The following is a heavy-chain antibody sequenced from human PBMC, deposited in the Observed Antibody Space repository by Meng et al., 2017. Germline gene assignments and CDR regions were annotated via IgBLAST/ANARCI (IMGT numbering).Heavy chain of an antibody. Sequence: VQLAERGPGPGQPSGALSLTVTCAVGCISCSNWWRWFRQPPGKGLEWIGEIYHSGSTNYNPSLKSRVTISVDKSKNQFSLKLSSVTAADTAVYYCARVVAATTLFLDYWGQGTLVTVSS. CDR2: IYHSGST. CDR3: ARVVAATTLFLDY. V-gene: IGHV4-4*02. CDR1: VGCISCSNW. D-gene: IGHD2-15*01. J-gene: IGHJ4*02.